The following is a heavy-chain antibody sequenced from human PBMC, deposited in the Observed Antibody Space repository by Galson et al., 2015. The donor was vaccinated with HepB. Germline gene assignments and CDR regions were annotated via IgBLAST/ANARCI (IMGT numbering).Heavy chain of an antibody. J-gene: IGHJ4*02. Sequence: SGGSISSYYWSWIRQPPGKGLEWIGYIYYSGSTNYNPSLKSRVTISVDTSKNQFSLKLSSVTAADTAVYYCARQPYGSGSYSWFDYWGQGTLVTVSS. V-gene: IGHV4-59*08. CDR1: GGSISSYY. CDR2: IYYSGST. CDR3: ARQPYGSGSYSWFDY. D-gene: IGHD3-10*01.